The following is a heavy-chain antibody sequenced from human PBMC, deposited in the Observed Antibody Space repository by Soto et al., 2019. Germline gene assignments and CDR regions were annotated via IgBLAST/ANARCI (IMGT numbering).Heavy chain of an antibody. D-gene: IGHD2-8*02. Sequence: QVQLVQSGAEVKEPGDSVRVSCEASGYTFTAYYIHWVRQAPGQGLEWMGWINTKFGDTTYAQDLEGRVTMTRAMSSSTVYMELSRLSSDDTAIYCGARNMDYFSGPGSGNGHGVWGQGTTVTVFS. CDR3: ARNMDYFSGPGSGNGHGV. CDR1: GYTFTAYY. CDR2: INTKFGDT. V-gene: IGHV1-2*02. J-gene: IGHJ6*02.